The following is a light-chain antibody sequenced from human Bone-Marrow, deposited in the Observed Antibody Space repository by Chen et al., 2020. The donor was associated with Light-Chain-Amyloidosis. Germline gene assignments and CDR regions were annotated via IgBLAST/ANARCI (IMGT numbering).Light chain of an antibody. CDR3: QSVDNSGSWV. Sequence: SYELTQPHSVSVSPGQTARITCSGDFLPKQYASWYLEKAGQAPVMVIYQDIKRPSGIPERFSGSSSGTTVTLTISGVQAEDEADYYCQSVDNSGSWVFGGGTKLTVL. CDR2: QDI. V-gene: IGLV3-25*03. J-gene: IGLJ2*01. CDR1: FLPKQY.